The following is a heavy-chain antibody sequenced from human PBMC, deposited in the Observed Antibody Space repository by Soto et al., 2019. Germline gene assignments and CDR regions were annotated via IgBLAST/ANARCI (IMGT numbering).Heavy chain of an antibody. J-gene: IGHJ6*03. D-gene: IGHD2-15*01. CDR1: GYTFTSYD. CDR2: MNPNSGNT. CDR3: ASYFGYCSGGSCYQSRYYYYYMDV. Sequence: ASVKVSCKASGYTFTSYDINWVRQATGQGLEWMGWMNPNSGNTGYAQKFQGRVTMTRNTSISTAYMELSSLRSEDTAVYYCASYFGYCSGGSCYQSRYYYYYMDVWGKGTTVTVSS. V-gene: IGHV1-8*01.